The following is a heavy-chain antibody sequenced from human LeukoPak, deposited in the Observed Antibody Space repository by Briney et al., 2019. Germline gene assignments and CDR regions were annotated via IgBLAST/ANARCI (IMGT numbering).Heavy chain of an antibody. CDR1: GGTFSNYA. J-gene: IGHJ4*02. CDR3: ARAFLGAGDPYYFDY. CDR2: IIPIFGTA. Sequence: SVKVSCKASGGTFSNYAISWVRQAPGQGLGWVGRIIPIFGTANYAQKFQGRVTITTDESTSTAYMDLSSLRSEDTAVYYCARAFLGAGDPYYFDYWGQGTLVTVSS. D-gene: IGHD1-26*01. V-gene: IGHV1-69*05.